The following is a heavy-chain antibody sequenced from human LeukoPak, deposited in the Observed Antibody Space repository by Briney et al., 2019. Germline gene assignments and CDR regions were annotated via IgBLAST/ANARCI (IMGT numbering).Heavy chain of an antibody. J-gene: IGHJ6*02. V-gene: IGHV3-53*01. Sequence: GGSLRLSCAASGFTVSSNYMSWVRQAPGKGLEWVSVIYSGGSTYYADSVKGRFTISRDNSKNTLYLQMNSLRAEDTAVYYCAKGGPMVSYYGMDVWGQGTTVTVSS. CDR2: IYSGGST. CDR1: GFTVSSNY. CDR3: AKGGPMVSYYGMDV. D-gene: IGHD3-10*01.